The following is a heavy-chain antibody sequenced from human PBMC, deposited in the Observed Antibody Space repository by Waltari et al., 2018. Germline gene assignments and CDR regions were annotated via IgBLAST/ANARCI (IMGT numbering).Heavy chain of an antibody. CDR1: GFTFSSYA. CDR2: ISGSGGST. V-gene: IGHV3-23*01. Sequence: EVQLLESGGGLVQPGGSLRLSCAASGFTFSSYAMSWVRQAPGKGLEWVAAISGSGGSTYYADSVKGRFTISRDNSKNTLYLQMNSLRAEDTAVYYCAKDQHYYDSSGHDYWGQGTLVTVSS. D-gene: IGHD3-22*01. J-gene: IGHJ4*02. CDR3: AKDQHYYDSSGHDY.